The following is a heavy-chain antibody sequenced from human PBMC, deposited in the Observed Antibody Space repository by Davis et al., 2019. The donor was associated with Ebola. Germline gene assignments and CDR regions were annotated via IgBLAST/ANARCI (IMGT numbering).Heavy chain of an antibody. Sequence: SETLSLTCTVSGGSISSYYWSWIRQPPGKGLEWIGYIHYTGSSDSNPSLKSRVTISVDTSNNQFSLKLSSVTAADTAVYYCARQWIQLWLDYWGQGTLVTVSS. J-gene: IGHJ4*02. CDR2: IHYTGSS. D-gene: IGHD5-18*01. V-gene: IGHV4-59*08. CDR1: GGSISSYY. CDR3: ARQWIQLWLDY.